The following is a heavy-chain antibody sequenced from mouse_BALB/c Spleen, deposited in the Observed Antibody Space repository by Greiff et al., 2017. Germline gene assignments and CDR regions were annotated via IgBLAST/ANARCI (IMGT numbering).Heavy chain of an antibody. Sequence: VQRVESGGGLVQPGGSRKLSCAASGFTFSSFGMHWVRQAPEKGLEWVAYISSGSSTIYYADTVKGRFTISRDNPKNTLFLQMTSLRSEDTAMYYCATLTTAYWGQGTLVTVSA. CDR2: ISSGSSTI. CDR3: ATLTTAY. CDR1: GFTFSSFG. V-gene: IGHV5-17*02. D-gene: IGHD1-1*01. J-gene: IGHJ3*01.